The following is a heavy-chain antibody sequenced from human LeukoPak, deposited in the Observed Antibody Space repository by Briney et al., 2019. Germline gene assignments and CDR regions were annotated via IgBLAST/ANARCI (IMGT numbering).Heavy chain of an antibody. Sequence: GASVKVSCKASGYTFTSYDINWVRQATGQGLEWVGWMNPNSGNTGYAQKFQGRVTMTSNTSISTAYMELSSLRSEDTAVYFCARGFPRKYCSGGSCYNYYFDYWGQGTLVTVSS. D-gene: IGHD2-15*01. J-gene: IGHJ4*02. CDR1: GYTFTSYD. CDR2: MNPNSGNT. CDR3: ARGFPRKYCSGGSCYNYYFDY. V-gene: IGHV1-8*01.